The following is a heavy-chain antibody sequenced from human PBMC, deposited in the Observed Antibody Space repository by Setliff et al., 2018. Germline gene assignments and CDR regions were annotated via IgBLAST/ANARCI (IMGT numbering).Heavy chain of an antibody. CDR3: ARSAANGGHDPFDI. CDR1: GFPFSIYS. D-gene: IGHD6-25*01. CDR2: ISDSSFHI. V-gene: IGHV3-21*01. J-gene: IGHJ3*02. Sequence: GALRLSCAASGFPFSIYSMHWVRQAPGKGLEWVSSISDSSFHIYYRDSVKGRFTISRDNARNSLYLQMNSLRADDTAVYYCARSAANGGHDPFDIWGQGTMVTVSS.